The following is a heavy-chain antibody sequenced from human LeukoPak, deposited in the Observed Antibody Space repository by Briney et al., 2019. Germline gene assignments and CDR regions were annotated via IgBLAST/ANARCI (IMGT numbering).Heavy chain of an antibody. V-gene: IGHV1-18*01. CDR2: ISAYNGNT. J-gene: IGHJ4*02. Sequence: ASVKVSCKASGYTFTSYGISWVRQAPGQGLEWMGWISAYNGNTNYAQKLQGRVTMTTDTSTSTAYVELRSLRSDDTAVYYCARMGPYYYDSSGRKYYFDYWGQGTLVTVSS. CDR1: GYTFTSYG. D-gene: IGHD3-22*01. CDR3: ARMGPYYYDSSGRKYYFDY.